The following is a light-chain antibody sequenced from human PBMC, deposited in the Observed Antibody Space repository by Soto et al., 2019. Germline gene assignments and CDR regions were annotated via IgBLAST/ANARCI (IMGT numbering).Light chain of an antibody. CDR2: GAS. J-gene: IGKJ1*01. Sequence: EIVLTQSPGTLSLSPGERATLSCRASQSFTSNYLAWYQQKPGQAPRLLIYGASNRATGIPDRFSGSGSGTDFTLTISRLEPEDFAVYYCQQYGSSGTFGQGTKVDI. CDR1: QSFTSNY. V-gene: IGKV3-20*01. CDR3: QQYGSSGT.